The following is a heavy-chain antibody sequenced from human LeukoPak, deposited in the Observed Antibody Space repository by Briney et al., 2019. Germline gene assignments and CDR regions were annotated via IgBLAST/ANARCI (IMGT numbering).Heavy chain of an antibody. Sequence: KPSETLSLTCAVYGGSFSGYYWSWIRQPPGKGLEWIGEINHSGSTNYNPSLKSRVTISVDTSKNQFSLKLSSVTAADTAVYYCARDGDGSGWSDYWGQGTLVTVSS. J-gene: IGHJ4*02. V-gene: IGHV4-34*01. CDR1: GGSFSGYY. CDR3: ARDGDGSGWSDY. D-gene: IGHD6-19*01. CDR2: INHSGST.